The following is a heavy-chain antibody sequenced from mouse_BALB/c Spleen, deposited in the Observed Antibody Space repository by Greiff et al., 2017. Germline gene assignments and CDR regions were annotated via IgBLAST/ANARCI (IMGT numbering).Heavy chain of an antibody. V-gene: IGHV3-6*02. Sequence: EVKLQESGPGLVKPSQSLSLTCSVTGYSITSGYYWNWIRQFPGNKLEWMGYISYDGINNYNPSLKNRISITRDTSKNQFFLKLNSVTTEDTATYYCASGDGNYYFDYWGQGTTRTVSS. CDR2: ISYDGIN. CDR1: GYSITSGYY. CDR3: ASGDGNYYFDY. J-gene: IGHJ2*01. D-gene: IGHD2-1*01.